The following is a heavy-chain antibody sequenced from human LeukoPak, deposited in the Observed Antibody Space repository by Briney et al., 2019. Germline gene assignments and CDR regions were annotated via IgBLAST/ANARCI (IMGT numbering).Heavy chain of an antibody. V-gene: IGHV1-8*03. CDR2: MNPNSGNT. CDR1: GYTFTSYD. J-gene: IGHJ4*02. Sequence: GASVKVSCKASGYTFTSYDINWVRQATGQGLEWMGWMNPNSGNTGYAQKFQGRVTITRNTSISTAYMELSSLRSEDTAVYYCATHTRDYYDSSLGYWGQGTLVTASS. D-gene: IGHD3-22*01. CDR3: ATHTRDYYDSSLGY.